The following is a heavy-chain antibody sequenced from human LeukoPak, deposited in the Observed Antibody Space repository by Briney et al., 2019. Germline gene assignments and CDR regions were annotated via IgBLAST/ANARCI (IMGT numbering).Heavy chain of an antibody. V-gene: IGHV3-11*04. D-gene: IGHD6-19*01. J-gene: IGHJ6*03. Sequence: GGSLRLSCAASGFTLSDYYMSWLRQAPGKGLEWVSYISSSSSTIYYADSVKGRFTMSRDNAKNSLYLQMNSLRAEDTAVYYCARVRLVREDYYYYMDVWGKGTTVTVSS. CDR1: GFTLSDYY. CDR2: ISSSSSTI. CDR3: ARVRLVREDYYYYMDV.